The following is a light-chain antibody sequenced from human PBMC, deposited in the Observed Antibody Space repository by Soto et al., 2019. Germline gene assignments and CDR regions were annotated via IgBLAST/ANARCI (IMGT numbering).Light chain of an antibody. CDR2: GAS. Sequence: EIEMTQSPGTLSLSPGERATLXCRASQTVSSTFLSWYRHKPGQAPRLLVYGASSRATGIPDRFSGSGSGTDFTLTISSLEPEDFAVYYCLKYGRSLWTVGQGTKVDIK. CDR3: LKYGRSLWT. V-gene: IGKV3-20*01. J-gene: IGKJ1*01. CDR1: QTVSSTF.